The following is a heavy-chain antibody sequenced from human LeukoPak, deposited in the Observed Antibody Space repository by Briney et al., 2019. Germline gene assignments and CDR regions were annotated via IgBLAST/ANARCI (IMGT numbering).Heavy chain of an antibody. V-gene: IGHV3-48*01. J-gene: IGHJ4*02. Sequence: GGSLRLSCAASGFTFSSYSMNWVRQAPGKGLEWVSYVSSSSSTIYYADSVKGRFTISRDNAKNSLYLQMNSLRAEDTAVYYCARVVDISARPDEYYFDYWGQGTLVTVSS. CDR2: VSSSSSTI. D-gene: IGHD2-2*03. CDR1: GFTFSSYS. CDR3: ARVVDISARPDEYYFDY.